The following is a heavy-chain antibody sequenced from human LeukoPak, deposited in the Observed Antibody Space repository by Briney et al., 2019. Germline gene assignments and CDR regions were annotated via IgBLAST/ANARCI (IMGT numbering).Heavy chain of an antibody. J-gene: IGHJ4*02. Sequence: PSETLSLTCAVYGGSFSGYYWTWIRQPPGKGLEWIGEINHGGSTNFNASLKSRVTLSVDTSRNQFSLKLDSLTAADTSVYYCARKREGYNGFDSWGQGTLVTVSS. D-gene: IGHD5-24*01. CDR2: INHGGST. CDR3: ARKREGYNGFDS. V-gene: IGHV4-34*01. CDR1: GGSFSGYY.